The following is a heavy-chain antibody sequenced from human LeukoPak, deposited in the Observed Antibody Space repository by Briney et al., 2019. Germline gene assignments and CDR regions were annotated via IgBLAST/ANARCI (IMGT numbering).Heavy chain of an antibody. Sequence: PGGSLRLSCAASGFTFSSYSMNWVRQAPGKGLEWVSSISSSSSYIYYAGSVKGRFTISRDNAKNSLYLQMNSLRAEDTAVYYCARDGVGYWGQGTLVTVSS. J-gene: IGHJ4*02. D-gene: IGHD3-16*01. V-gene: IGHV3-21*01. CDR1: GFTFSSYS. CDR3: ARDGVGY. CDR2: ISSSSSYI.